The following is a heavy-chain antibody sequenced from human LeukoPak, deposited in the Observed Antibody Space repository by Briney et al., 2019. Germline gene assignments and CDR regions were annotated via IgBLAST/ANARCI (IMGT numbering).Heavy chain of an antibody. D-gene: IGHD4-11*01. J-gene: IGHJ4*02. CDR1: GFTFDDYA. CDR3: AKGDYYSKFFDY. CDR2: IRWNSGSI. Sequence: GGSLRLSCAASGFTFDDYAMHCVRQAPGKGLEWVSGIRWNSGSIGYADSVKGRFTISRDNAKNSLYLQMNRPRAEDPALYYCAKGDYYSKFFDYWGQGTLVTVSS. V-gene: IGHV3-9*01.